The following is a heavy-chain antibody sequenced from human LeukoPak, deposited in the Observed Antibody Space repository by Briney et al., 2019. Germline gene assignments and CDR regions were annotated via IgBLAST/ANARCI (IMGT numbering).Heavy chain of an antibody. D-gene: IGHD3-10*01. CDR1: GFTVSSNY. V-gene: IGHV3-53*04. CDR2: IYIGGST. J-gene: IGHJ2*01. CDR3: AAGTSMVRGVFDL. Sequence: GGSLRLSCAASGFTVSSNYMSWVRQAPGKGLEWVSIIYIGGSTYYADSVQGRFTISRHNSKNTLYLQMNSLRAEDTAVYYCAAGTSMVRGVFDLWGRGTLVTVSS.